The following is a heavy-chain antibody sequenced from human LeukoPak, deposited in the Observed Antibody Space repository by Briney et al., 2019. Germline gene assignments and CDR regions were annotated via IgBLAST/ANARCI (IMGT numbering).Heavy chain of an antibody. V-gene: IGHV1-69*13. CDR2: IIPIFGTA. CDR1: GGTFSSYA. CDR3: ARLAAPQSPNFDY. D-gene: IGHD6-13*01. Sequence: ASVTVSCKASGGTFSSYAISWVRLAPGQGLEWMGGIIPIFGTANYAQKFQGRVTITADESTSTAYMELSSLRSEDTAVYYCARLAAPQSPNFDYWGQGTLVTVSS. J-gene: IGHJ4*02.